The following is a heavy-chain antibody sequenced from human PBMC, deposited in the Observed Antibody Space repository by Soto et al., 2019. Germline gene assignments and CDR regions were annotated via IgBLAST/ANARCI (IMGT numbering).Heavy chain of an antibody. D-gene: IGHD3-3*01. CDR3: AREIFGVVTAYYYGMDV. J-gene: IGHJ6*02. Sequence: SVKVSCKASGGTFSSYAISWVRQAPGQGLEWMGGTIPIFGTANYAQKFQGRVTITADESTSTAYMELSSLRSEDTAVYYCAREIFGVVTAYYYGMDVWGQGTTVTVSS. CDR1: GGTFSSYA. CDR2: TIPIFGTA. V-gene: IGHV1-69*13.